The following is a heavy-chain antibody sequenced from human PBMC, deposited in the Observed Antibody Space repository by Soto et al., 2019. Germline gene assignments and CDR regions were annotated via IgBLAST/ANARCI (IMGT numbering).Heavy chain of an antibody. CDR2: IYYSGST. Sequence: SETLSLTCTVSGGSISSGDYYWSWIRQPPGKGLEWIGYIYYSGSTYYNPSLKSRVTISVDTSKNQFSLKLSSVTAADTAVYYCARATQHYDYVWGSYRYTESWGQGTLVTVSS. J-gene: IGHJ4*02. CDR1: GGSISSGDYY. CDR3: ARATQHYDYVWGSYRYTES. D-gene: IGHD3-16*02. V-gene: IGHV4-30-4*01.